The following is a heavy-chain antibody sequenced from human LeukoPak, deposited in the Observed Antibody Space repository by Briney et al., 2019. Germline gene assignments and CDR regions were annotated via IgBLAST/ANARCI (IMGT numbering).Heavy chain of an antibody. J-gene: IGHJ2*01. Sequence: SETLSLTCTVSGGSISRYYWSWIRQPPGKGLEWIGYIYYSGSIKYNPSLKSRVTISVDTSKNQFSLKLSSVTAADTAVYYCARPVTELADWYFDLWGRGTLVTVSS. D-gene: IGHD1-7*01. CDR3: ARPVTELADWYFDL. V-gene: IGHV4-59*01. CDR2: IYYSGSI. CDR1: GGSISRYY.